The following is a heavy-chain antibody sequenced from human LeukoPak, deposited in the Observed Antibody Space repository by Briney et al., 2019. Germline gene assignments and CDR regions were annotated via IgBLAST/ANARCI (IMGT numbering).Heavy chain of an antibody. CDR2: MNPNSGNT. D-gene: IGHD6-13*01. CDR1: GYTFTSHD. V-gene: IGHV1-8*01. Sequence: GASVKVSCKASGYTFTSHDINWVRQATGQGLEWMGWMNPNSGNTGYAQKFQGRVTMTRNTSISTAYMELSSLRSEDTAVYYCAMSTGYSSSWSFDYWGQGTLVTVSS. CDR3: AMSTGYSSSWSFDY. J-gene: IGHJ4*02.